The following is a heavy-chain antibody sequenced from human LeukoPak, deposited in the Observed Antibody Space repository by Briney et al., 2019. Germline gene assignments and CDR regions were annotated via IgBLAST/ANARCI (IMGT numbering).Heavy chain of an antibody. J-gene: IGHJ4*02. Sequence: SETLSLTCTVSGDSISNYYWSWIRQPPGKGLEWIGEINHSGSTNYNPSLKSRVTISVDTSKNQFSLKLSSVTAADTAVYYCARDDGRGVVTPYWGQGTLVTVSS. CDR1: GDSISNYY. D-gene: IGHD2-21*02. CDR2: INHSGST. CDR3: ARDDGRGVVTPY. V-gene: IGHV4-34*01.